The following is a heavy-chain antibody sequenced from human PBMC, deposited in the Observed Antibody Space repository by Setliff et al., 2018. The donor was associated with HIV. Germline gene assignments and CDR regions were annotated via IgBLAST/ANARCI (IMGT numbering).Heavy chain of an antibody. Sequence: TSETLSLTCSVSGGSISSYYWSWIRQPAGKGLEWIGRIYARGGTNYNPSLESRVTMSVDTSMNQFSLKLSSVTAVDTAVYFCARISNGFEPNAFDTWGLGTMVTVSS. J-gene: IGHJ3*02. D-gene: IGHD3-22*01. CDR1: GGSISSYY. CDR2: IYARGGT. CDR3: ARISNGFEPNAFDT. V-gene: IGHV4-4*07.